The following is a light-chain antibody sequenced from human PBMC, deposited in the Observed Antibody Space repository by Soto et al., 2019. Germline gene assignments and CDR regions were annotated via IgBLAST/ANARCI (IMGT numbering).Light chain of an antibody. CDR3: QQYETFSGT. V-gene: IGKV1-5*01. CDR2: DAS. J-gene: IGKJ1*01. Sequence: DIRMNQSPSTLSAYVGDTVTVTCRASEIVSCCLACDRQKPGKAPELLIYDASALPRGGPSRFSGSGSGTKFTPTIARLPPDDFATYYCQQYETFSGTFGPGTKVDIK. CDR1: EIVSCC.